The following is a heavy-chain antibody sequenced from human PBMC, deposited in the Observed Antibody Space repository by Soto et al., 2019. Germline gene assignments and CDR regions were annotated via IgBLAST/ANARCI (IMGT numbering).Heavy chain of an antibody. CDR2: IHYRGYT. V-gene: IGHV4-31*03. CDR3: ARARPLAGTTPNWFDP. D-gene: IGHD1-7*01. Sequence: SETLSLTCTVSSGAISSGGYYWSWIRQHPGKGLEWIGYIHYRGYTDYNPSLKSRLTISVDTSKSEFSLRLSSVTAADTAVYYCARARPLAGTTPNWFDPWGQGTLVTAPQ. J-gene: IGHJ5*02. CDR1: SGAISSGGYY.